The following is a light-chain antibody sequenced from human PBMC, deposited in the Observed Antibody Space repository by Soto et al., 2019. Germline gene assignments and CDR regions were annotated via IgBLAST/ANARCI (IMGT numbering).Light chain of an antibody. Sequence: QSALTQPPSASGSPGQSVTISCTGTISDVGDYNYVSWYQLHPGKAPKLMIYEVSKRPSGVPDRFSGSKSGNTASPTVSGLQAEDEADYYCSSYTGSNSNVIFGGGTKLTVL. J-gene: IGLJ2*01. CDR2: EVS. V-gene: IGLV2-8*01. CDR3: SSYTGSNSNVI. CDR1: ISDVGDYNY.